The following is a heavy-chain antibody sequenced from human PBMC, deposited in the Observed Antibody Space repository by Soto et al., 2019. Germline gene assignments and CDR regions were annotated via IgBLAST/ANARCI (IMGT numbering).Heavy chain of an antibody. J-gene: IGHJ5*02. CDR2: IYYSGST. CDR3: ARAWGDPRLRREKNWFDP. D-gene: IGHD2-21*02. CDR1: DGSISIGDYD. V-gene: IGHV4-30-4*01. Sequence: PSETLTLTCTVSDGSISIGDYDWSWIRQPPGKGLEWIGYIYYSGSTYYNPSLKSRVTISVDTSKNQFSLKLSSVTAADTAVYYCARAWGDPRLRREKNWFDPWGQGTLVTVSS.